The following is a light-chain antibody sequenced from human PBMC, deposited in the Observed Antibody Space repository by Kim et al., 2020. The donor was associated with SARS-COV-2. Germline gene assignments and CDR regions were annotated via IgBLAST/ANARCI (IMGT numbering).Light chain of an antibody. CDR2: DAS. V-gene: IGKV3-11*01. Sequence: LSPGERATLSCRASQSVSSYLAWYQQKPGQAPSLLIYDASNRATGIPARFSGSGSGTDFTLTISSLEPEDFAVYYCQQRSNWPPYTFGQGTKLEIK. CDR1: QSVSSY. J-gene: IGKJ2*01. CDR3: QQRSNWPPYT.